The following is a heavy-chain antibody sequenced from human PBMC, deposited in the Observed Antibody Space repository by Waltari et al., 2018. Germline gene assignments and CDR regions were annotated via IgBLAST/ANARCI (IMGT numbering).Heavy chain of an antibody. Sequence: QLQLQESGPGLVKPSETLSLTCTVSGGSISSSSYYWGWIRQPPGKGLEWIGSIYSSGSTYYNPSLKSRVTISVDTSKNQFSLKLSSVTAADTAVYYCARVTVVTLREDAFDIWGQGTMVTVSS. CDR3: ARVTVVTLREDAFDI. V-gene: IGHV4-39*07. J-gene: IGHJ3*02. CDR2: IYSSGST. D-gene: IGHD2-21*02. CDR1: GGSISSSSYY.